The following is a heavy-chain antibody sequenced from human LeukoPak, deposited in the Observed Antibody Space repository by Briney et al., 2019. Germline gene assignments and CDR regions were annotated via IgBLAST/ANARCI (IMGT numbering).Heavy chain of an antibody. CDR2: IYYIGST. J-gene: IGHJ4*02. D-gene: IGHD6-19*01. V-gene: IGHV4-59*01. CDR3: ARTAVAGIDY. Sequence: PSETLSLTCTVSGGSISSYYWSWIRQPPGKGLEWIGYIYYIGSTNYNPSLKSRVTISVDTSKNQFSLKLSSVTAADTAVYYCARTAVAGIDYWGQGTLVTVSS. CDR1: GGSISSYY.